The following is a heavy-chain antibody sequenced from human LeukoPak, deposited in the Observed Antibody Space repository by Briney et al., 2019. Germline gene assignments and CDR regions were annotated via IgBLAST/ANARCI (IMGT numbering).Heavy chain of an antibody. Sequence: GGSLRLSCAASGFTFDDYAMHWVRQAPGKGLEWVSGISWNSGSIGYADSVKGRFTISRDNAKNSLYLQMNSLRAEDMALCYCAKDMRSSTSRAAFDIWGQGTMVTVSS. V-gene: IGHV3-9*03. D-gene: IGHD2-2*01. CDR1: GFTFDDYA. J-gene: IGHJ3*02. CDR3: AKDMRSSTSRAAFDI. CDR2: ISWNSGSI.